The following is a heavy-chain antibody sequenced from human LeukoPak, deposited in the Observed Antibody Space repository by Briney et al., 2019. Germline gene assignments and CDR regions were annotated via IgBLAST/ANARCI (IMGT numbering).Heavy chain of an antibody. CDR2: IIPIFGTA. Sequence: ASVKVSCKASGGTFSSYAISWVRQAPGQGLEWMGGIIPIFGTANYAQKFQGRVTITADESTSAAYMELSSLRSEDTAVYYCASAPTISIDYGDYGYYFDYWGQGTLVTVSS. D-gene: IGHD4-17*01. CDR1: GGTFSSYA. V-gene: IGHV1-69*13. J-gene: IGHJ4*02. CDR3: ASAPTISIDYGDYGYYFDY.